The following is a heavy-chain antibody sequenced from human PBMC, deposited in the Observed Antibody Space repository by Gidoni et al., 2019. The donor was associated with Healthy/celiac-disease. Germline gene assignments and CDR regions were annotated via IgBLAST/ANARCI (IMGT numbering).Heavy chain of an antibody. CDR2: INHSGST. Sequence: QVQLQQWGAGLLKPSETLSLTCAVYGGSFGGYYWSWLRQPPGKGLEWIGEINHSGSTNYHPSLTSRVTISVDTSKNQCSLNLSSVTAADTAVYYCARGPRLTYFQHWGQGTLVTVSS. V-gene: IGHV4-34*01. CDR3: ARGPRLTYFQH. CDR1: GGSFGGYY. D-gene: IGHD3-9*01. J-gene: IGHJ1*01.